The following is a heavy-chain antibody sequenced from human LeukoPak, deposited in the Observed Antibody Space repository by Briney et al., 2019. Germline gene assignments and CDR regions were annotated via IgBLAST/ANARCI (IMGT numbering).Heavy chain of an antibody. J-gene: IGHJ6*03. CDR3: AKESVTTLAGYYYYMDV. V-gene: IGHV3-30*02. Sequence: PGGSLRLSCAASGFTFSSYGMNWVRQAPGKGLEWVAFIRYDGSNKYYADSVKGRFTISRDNSKSTLYLQMNSLRAEDTAVYYCAKESVTTLAGYYYYMDVWGKGTTVTVSS. CDR1: GFTFSSYG. D-gene: IGHD4-11*01. CDR2: IRYDGSNK.